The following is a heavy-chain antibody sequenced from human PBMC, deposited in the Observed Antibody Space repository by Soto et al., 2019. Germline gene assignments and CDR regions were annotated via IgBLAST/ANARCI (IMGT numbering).Heavy chain of an antibody. CDR1: GFTVSGSW. CDR3: ARGIFGSGTANDY. V-gene: IGHV3-74*01. J-gene: IGHJ4*02. CDR2: INGDGSGT. Sequence: EVQLVESGGGLVQPGGSLRLSCAASGFTVSGSWMHGVRQAPGKGLVWVSRINGDGSGTSYADFVKGRFTISRDDAKNTLFLQMNGLRAEDTAVYYCARGIFGSGTANDYWGQGTLVTVSS. D-gene: IGHD3-10*01.